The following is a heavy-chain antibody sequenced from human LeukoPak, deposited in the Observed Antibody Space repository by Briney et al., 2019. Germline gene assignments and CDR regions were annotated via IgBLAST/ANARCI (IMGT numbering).Heavy chain of an antibody. CDR1: GDSVSSNSAA. V-gene: IGHV6-1*01. Sequence: SQTLSLTCAISGDSVSSNSAAWNWIRQSPSRGLEWLGRTYYRSKWYNDYAVSVKSRITINPDTSKNQFSLQLNSVTPEDTAVYYCARGPLYCSGGGCYWDYWGQGTLVTVSS. D-gene: IGHD2-15*01. CDR2: TYYRSKWYN. J-gene: IGHJ4*02. CDR3: ARGPLYCSGGGCYWDY.